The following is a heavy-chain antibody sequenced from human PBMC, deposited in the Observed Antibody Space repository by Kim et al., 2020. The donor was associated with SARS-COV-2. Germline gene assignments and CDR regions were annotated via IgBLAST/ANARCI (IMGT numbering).Heavy chain of an antibody. V-gene: IGHV3-73*01. CDR2: IRSKPNNYAT. CDR1: GFTFSASA. CDR3: SRHSGKHGDRGFYN. Sequence: GALRLSCAASGFTFSASAMHWVRQASGKGLEWVGRIRSKPNNYATSYAASVTGRFTISRDDSTNTVYLQMDSLKTDDTAVYFCSRHSGKHGDRGFYNWGQGTLVTVSS. D-gene: IGHD4-17*01. J-gene: IGHJ4*02.